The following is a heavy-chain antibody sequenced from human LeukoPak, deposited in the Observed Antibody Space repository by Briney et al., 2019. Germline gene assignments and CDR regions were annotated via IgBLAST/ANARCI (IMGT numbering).Heavy chain of an antibody. J-gene: IGHJ2*01. CDR1: GFTFSDYY. CDR2: ITNSGDTV. V-gene: IGHV3-11*01. CDR3: ARDGSLEWLADI. Sequence: GGSLRLSCAASGFTFSDYYMTWLRQAPGKGLEWLSYITNSGDTVFYADSVKGRFTISRDNAKNSLYLQMNSLRAEDTAVYYCARDGSLEWLADIWGRGTLVTVSS. D-gene: IGHD3-3*01.